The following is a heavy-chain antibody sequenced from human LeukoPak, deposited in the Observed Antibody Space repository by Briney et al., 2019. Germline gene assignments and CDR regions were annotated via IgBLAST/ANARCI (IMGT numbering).Heavy chain of an antibody. CDR3: ARSEGATTLGY. J-gene: IGHJ4*02. CDR1: GFTFSSYG. V-gene: IGHV3-30*03. CDR2: ISYDGSNK. Sequence: GGSLRLSCAASGFTFSSYGMHWVRQAPGKGLEWVAVISYDGSNKYYADSVKGRFTISRDNSKNTLYLQMNSLRAEDTAVYYCARSEGATTLGYWGQGTLVTVSS. D-gene: IGHD1-26*01.